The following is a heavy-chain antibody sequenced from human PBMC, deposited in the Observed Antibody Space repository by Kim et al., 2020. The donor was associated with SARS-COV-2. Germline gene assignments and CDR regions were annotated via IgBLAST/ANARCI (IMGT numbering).Heavy chain of an antibody. CDR1: GGSIRSSSYY. Sequence: SETLSLTCTVSGGSIRSSSYYWDWIRQPPGKGLEWLGNIYYSGIADYNPSLKSRITLSVDTSKNQFSLKLNSVTATYTAVYYCARHGKSSEVGDRRIDHWGQGTLVTVSS. CDR2: IYYSGIA. CDR3: ARHGKSSEVGDRRIDH. D-gene: IGHD1-26*01. J-gene: IGHJ4*02. V-gene: IGHV4-39*01.